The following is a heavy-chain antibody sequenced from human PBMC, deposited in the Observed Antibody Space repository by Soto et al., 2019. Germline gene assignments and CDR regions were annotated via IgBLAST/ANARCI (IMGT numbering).Heavy chain of an antibody. V-gene: IGHV1-2*02. J-gene: IGHJ4*02. CDR2: SSPKSGGT. Sequence: QVQLVQSGAEVKESGASVKVSCKASGYTFTGYYIHWVRQAPGQGLEWVGESSPKSGGTRYAQKFQGRVTMTKDTSITTVYMALSNISPDDTAVYYCGSGRSGELVVFYWGQGTLVTVHS. CDR1: GYTFTGYY. CDR3: GSGRSGELVVFY. D-gene: IGHD2-15*01.